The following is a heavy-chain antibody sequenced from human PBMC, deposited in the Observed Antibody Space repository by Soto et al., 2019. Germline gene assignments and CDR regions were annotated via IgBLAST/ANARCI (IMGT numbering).Heavy chain of an antibody. J-gene: IGHJ4*02. CDR1: VGSISSSDYY. CDR2: ILHTGST. Sequence: PSETLSLTCSVTVGSISSSDYYWVWIRQPPGKGLEWIVSILHTGSTYYNPSLESRVTISVDTSKNQFSLQLSSVTAADTAVYYCARAKWILISSYFDSWGQGNLVTVSS. D-gene: IGHD2-8*01. CDR3: ARAKWILISSYFDS. V-gene: IGHV4-39*01.